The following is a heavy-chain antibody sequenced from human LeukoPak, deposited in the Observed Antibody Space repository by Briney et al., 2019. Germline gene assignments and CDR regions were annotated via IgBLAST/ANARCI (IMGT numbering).Heavy chain of an antibody. V-gene: IGHV3-30-3*01. CDR1: GFTFSSYA. CDR3: ARGYDFWSGQLDY. D-gene: IGHD3-3*01. CDR2: ISYDGSNK. J-gene: IGHJ4*02. Sequence: GGSLRLSCAASGFTFSSYAMHWVRQAPGKGLEWVAVISYDGSNKYYADSVKGRFTISRDNSKNTLYLQMNSLRAEDTAVYYCARGYDFWSGQLDYWGQGTLVTVSS.